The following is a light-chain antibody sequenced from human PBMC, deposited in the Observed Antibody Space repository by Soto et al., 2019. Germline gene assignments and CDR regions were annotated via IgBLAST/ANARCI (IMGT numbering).Light chain of an antibody. CDR2: KVS. CDR1: QSLVSSDTNTY. V-gene: IGKV2-30*01. CDR3: LQGSHWPWT. J-gene: IGKJ1*01. Sequence: DVVMTQSPLSLPVTLGQPASISCRSSQSLVSSDTNTYLNWYQQRPGQSQRRLIYKVSNRDSGVPDRFSGSGSGTDFTLKISRVEAEDVGVYYCLQGSHWPWTFGQGTKVEI.